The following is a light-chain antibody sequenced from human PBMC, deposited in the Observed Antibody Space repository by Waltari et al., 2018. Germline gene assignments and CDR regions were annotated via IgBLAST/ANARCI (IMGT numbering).Light chain of an antibody. CDR1: RSNIGTHY. V-gene: IGLV1-47*01. J-gene: IGLJ3*02. CDR3: AVWDASLSNWV. CDR2: RSS. Sequence: QSVLTQAPSASGTPGQRVIISCSGSRSNIGTHYVYWYQHLPGTAPKLLIYRSSQRPSGVADRFSGSKSGTSASLAISGLRSEDEAAYFCAVWDASLSNWVFGGGTKVTVL.